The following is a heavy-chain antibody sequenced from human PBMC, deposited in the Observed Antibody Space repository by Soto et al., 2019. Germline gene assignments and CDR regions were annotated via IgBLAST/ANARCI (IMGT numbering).Heavy chain of an antibody. CDR2: IYHSGST. J-gene: IGHJ4*02. CDR1: GGSISSGGYS. CDR3: VSSKYDSPIPLYY. Sequence: TLSLTCAVSGGSISSGGYSWSWIRQPPGKGLEWIGYIYHSGSTYYNPSRKSRVTISVDRSKNQFSLKLSSVTAADTAVYYWVSSKYDSPIPLYYCGQGYLVTVSS. D-gene: IGHD3-22*01. V-gene: IGHV4-30-2*01.